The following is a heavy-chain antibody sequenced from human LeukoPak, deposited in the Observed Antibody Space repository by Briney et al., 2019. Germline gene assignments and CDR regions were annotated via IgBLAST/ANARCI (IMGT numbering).Heavy chain of an antibody. CDR3: ARGASGFRRYCSGGSCYSSFFDH. CDR2: INHSGST. CDR1: GGSFSGYY. J-gene: IGHJ4*02. Sequence: SETLSLTCAVYGGSFSGYYWSWIRQPPGKGLEWIGEINHSGSTNYNPSLKSRVTISVDTSKNQFSLKLSSVTAADTAVYYCARGASGFRRYCSGGSCYSSFFDHWGQGTLVTVSS. V-gene: IGHV4-34*01. D-gene: IGHD2-15*01.